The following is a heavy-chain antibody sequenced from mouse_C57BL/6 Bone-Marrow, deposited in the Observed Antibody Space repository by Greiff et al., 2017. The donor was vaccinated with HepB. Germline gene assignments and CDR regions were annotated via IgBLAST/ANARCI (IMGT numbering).Heavy chain of an antibody. CDR3: ARDGYPY. V-gene: IGHV1-55*01. D-gene: IGHD2-3*01. J-gene: IGHJ2*01. CDR2: IYPGSGST. Sequence: VKLMESGAELVKPGASVKMSCKASGYTFTSYWITWVKQRPGQGLEWIGDIYPGSGSTNYNEKFKSKATLTVDTSSSTAYMQLSSLTSEDSAVYYCARDGYPYWGQGTTLTVSS. CDR1: GYTFTSYW.